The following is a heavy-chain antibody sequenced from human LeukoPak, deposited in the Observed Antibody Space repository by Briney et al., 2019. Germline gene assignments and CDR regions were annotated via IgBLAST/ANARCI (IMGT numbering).Heavy chain of an antibody. D-gene: IGHD6-6*01. V-gene: IGHV1-69*02. J-gene: IGHJ6*03. Sequence: SGKVSCKASGGTFSSYTISWVRQAPGQGLEWMGRIIPILGMANYAQKFQGRVTITADKSTSTAYMELSSLSSEDTAVYYCASRYSSSYYYYYYMDVWGKGPTVTVSS. CDR3: ASRYSSSYYYYYYMDV. CDR2: IIPILGMA. CDR1: GGTFSSYT.